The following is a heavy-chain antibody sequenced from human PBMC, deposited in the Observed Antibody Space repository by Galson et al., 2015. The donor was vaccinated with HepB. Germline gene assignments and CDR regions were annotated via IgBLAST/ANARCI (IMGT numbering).Heavy chain of an antibody. Sequence: SLRLSCAASGFTFSSYGMHWVRQAPGKGLEWVAVISYDGSNKYYADSVKGRFTISRDNSKNTLYLQMNSLRAEDTAVYYCARDKVFGAGRFDYWGQGTLVTVSS. J-gene: IGHJ4*02. CDR1: GFTFSSYG. V-gene: IGHV3-30*03. CDR3: ARDKVFGAGRFDY. CDR2: ISYDGSNK. D-gene: IGHD3-10*02.